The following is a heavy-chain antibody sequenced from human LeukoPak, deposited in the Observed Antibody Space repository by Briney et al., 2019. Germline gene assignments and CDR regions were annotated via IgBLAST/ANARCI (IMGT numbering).Heavy chain of an antibody. D-gene: IGHD2-15*01. J-gene: IGHJ6*02. V-gene: IGHV4-59*08. Sequence: PETLSLTCAVSGGSISSYYWSWIRQPPGKGLECIGYISYSGSTNYNHSLKSRVTISVDTSKNQFSLKLSSVTAADTAVYYCASAEATRAYCGGGSCYSYYYGLDVWGQGTTVTVSS. CDR3: ASAEATRAYCGGGSCYSYYYGLDV. CDR1: GGSISSYY. CDR2: ISYSGST.